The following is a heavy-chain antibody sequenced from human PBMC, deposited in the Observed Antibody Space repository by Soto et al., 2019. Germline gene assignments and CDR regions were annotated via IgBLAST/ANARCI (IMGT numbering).Heavy chain of an antibody. CDR2: ISYHGSDK. J-gene: IGHJ4*02. Sequence: GGSLRLSCAASGFTFSSDAMHWVRQAPGKGLEWVAVISYHGSDKYYADSVKGRFTISRDSSKNTLYLQVNSLRAEDTAVYYCARSRYYYDTSDYLDYWGQGTLVTVSS. V-gene: IGHV3-30-3*01. CDR1: GFTFSSDA. CDR3: ARSRYYYDTSDYLDY. D-gene: IGHD3-22*01.